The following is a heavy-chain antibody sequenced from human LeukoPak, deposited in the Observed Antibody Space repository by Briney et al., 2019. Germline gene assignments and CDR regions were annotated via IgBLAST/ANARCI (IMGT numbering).Heavy chain of an antibody. J-gene: IGHJ6*03. CDR2: VNSDGTGT. V-gene: IGHV3-74*01. D-gene: IGHD6-25*01. CDR3: IRTLIAATSPYMDV. CDR1: GFTFSSYW. Sequence: GGSLRLSCAASGFTFSSYWMHWVRQSPRKGLGWVSRVNSDGTGTTYADSVEGRFTISRDNAKNTVYLQMNSLRAEDTAIYYCIRTLIAATSPYMDVWGKGTTVTVSS.